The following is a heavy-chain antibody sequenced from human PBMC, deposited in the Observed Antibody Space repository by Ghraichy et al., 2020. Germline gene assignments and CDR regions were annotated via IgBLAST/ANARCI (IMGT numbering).Heavy chain of an antibody. D-gene: IGHD4-17*01. CDR3: ASRAAVNTKSWFDP. CDR1: GCSISSSSYY. Sequence: SETLSLTCTVSGCSISSSSYYGGWRRQPPGKGLECIGIIYNSGSTYYNPSLKSRVTISVDTSKNQSSLKLSSVTAADTAVYYCASRAAVNTKSWFDPWGQGTLVTVSS. J-gene: IGHJ5*02. CDR2: IYNSGST. V-gene: IGHV4-39*01.